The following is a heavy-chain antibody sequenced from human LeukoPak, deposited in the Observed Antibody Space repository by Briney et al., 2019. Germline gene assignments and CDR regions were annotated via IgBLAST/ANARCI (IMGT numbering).Heavy chain of an antibody. V-gene: IGHV3-48*04. D-gene: IGHD6-13*01. CDR3: ARIIAAAGNSVQQGQGY. Sequence: GSLRLSCVVSGFTFSDYAMTWVRQAPGKGLEWVSYISSSSSTIYYADSVKGRFTISRDNAKNSLYLQMNSLRAEDTAVYYCARIIAAAGNSVQQGQGYWGQGTLVTVSS. CDR1: GFTFSDYA. CDR2: ISSSSSTI. J-gene: IGHJ4*02.